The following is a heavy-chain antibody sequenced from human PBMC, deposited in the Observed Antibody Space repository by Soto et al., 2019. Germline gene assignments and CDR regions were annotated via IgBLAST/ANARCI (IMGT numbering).Heavy chain of an antibody. J-gene: IGHJ3*01. CDR1: GFLLNTSGVG. V-gene: IGHV2-5*01. D-gene: IGHD4-4*01. CDR2: IYWTDDK. Sequence: QITLKESGPTLVKPTQTLTLTCTFSGFLLNTSGVGVGWVRLPPVKALEWLAVIYWTDDKRYSPSLKSRLSITKDTSKDQVVLTMTNMDPVDTAIFFCAHKLPITTSAFDVWGQGTMVTVSS. CDR3: AHKLPITTSAFDV.